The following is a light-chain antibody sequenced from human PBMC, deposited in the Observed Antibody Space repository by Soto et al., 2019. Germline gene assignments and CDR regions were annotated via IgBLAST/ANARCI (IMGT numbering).Light chain of an antibody. Sequence: EIVLTQSPGTLSLSPGERATLSCRASQSDSSSYLAWYQQKPGQAPRLLIYGASSRATGIPDRFSGSGSGTDFTLTICRLEPEDFAVYYCQQYGSSPWTFGQGTKVDIK. CDR3: QQYGSSPWT. J-gene: IGKJ1*01. V-gene: IGKV3-20*01. CDR2: GAS. CDR1: QSDSSSY.